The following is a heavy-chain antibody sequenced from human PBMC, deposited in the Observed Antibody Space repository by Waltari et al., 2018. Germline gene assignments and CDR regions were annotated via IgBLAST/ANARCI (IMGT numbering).Heavy chain of an antibody. V-gene: IGHV3-23*03. CDR3: AKDRDYYDSSGCDY. J-gene: IGHJ4*02. CDR2: IYSGGSP. Sequence: EVQLLESGGGLVQPGGSLRLSCAASGFTFSSYAMSWVRQAPGKGLEWVSVIYSGGSPYYADSVKGRFTISRDNSKNTRYRQMNSLRAEDTAIYYCAKDRDYYDSSGCDYWGKGTLVTVSS. D-gene: IGHD3-22*01. CDR1: GFTFSSYA.